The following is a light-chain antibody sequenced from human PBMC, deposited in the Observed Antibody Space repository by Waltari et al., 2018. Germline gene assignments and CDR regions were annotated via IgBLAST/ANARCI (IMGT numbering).Light chain of an antibody. CDR1: QGISNS. Sequence: DIQLTQSPSSLSASVGDRVTITCRASQGISNSLAWYQQKPGKAPKLLLYAASRLESGVPSRCSGSGSGTDYTPTISSLQPEEYVTDYCQQYYSTLMYTFGQGTKLEIK. V-gene: IGKV1-NL1*01. CDR2: AAS. J-gene: IGKJ2*01. CDR3: QQYYSTLMYT.